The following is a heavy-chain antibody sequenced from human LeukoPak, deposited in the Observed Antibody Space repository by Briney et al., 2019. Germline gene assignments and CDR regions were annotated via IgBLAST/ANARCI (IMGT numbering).Heavy chain of an antibody. CDR2: ISGSGGST. Sequence: GGSLRLSYAASGFTFRSYAMSWVRQAPGKGLEWVSAISGSGGSTYYADSVKGRFTISRDNSNNTLYLQMNSLRAEDTAVYYCAKGRGYSYAVDYWGQGTLVTVSS. J-gene: IGHJ4*02. CDR3: AKGRGYSYAVDY. D-gene: IGHD5-18*01. V-gene: IGHV3-23*01. CDR1: GFTFRSYA.